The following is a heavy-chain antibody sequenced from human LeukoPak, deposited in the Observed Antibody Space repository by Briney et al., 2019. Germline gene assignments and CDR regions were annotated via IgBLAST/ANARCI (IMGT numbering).Heavy chain of an antibody. CDR2: ISIDGSSI. CDR3: TRDYNGLSL. J-gene: IGHJ4*02. V-gene: IGHV3-74*03. Sequence: PGGSLRLSCAASGFTFSSSSMDWVRQAPGKGLVWVSRISIDGSSIAYADSVKGRFTASRDNAKNTLYLQMNSLRAEDTAVYYSTRDYNGLSLWGQGTLVTVSS. D-gene: IGHD3/OR15-3a*01. CDR1: GFTFSSSS.